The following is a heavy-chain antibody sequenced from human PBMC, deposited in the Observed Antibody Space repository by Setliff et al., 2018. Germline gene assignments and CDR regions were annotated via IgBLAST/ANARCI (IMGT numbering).Heavy chain of an antibody. J-gene: IGHJ3*02. D-gene: IGHD6-19*01. Sequence: GGSLRLSCAASGFTFSSYAMTWVRQAPGKGLEWVSGISGYGSRTYYADSVKGRSTISRDNSQNTMYLQMNSLRAEDTAVYYCTRDTSGRDAFDIWGQGTMVTVSS. V-gene: IGHV3-23*01. CDR2: ISGYGSRT. CDR3: TRDTSGRDAFDI. CDR1: GFTFSSYA.